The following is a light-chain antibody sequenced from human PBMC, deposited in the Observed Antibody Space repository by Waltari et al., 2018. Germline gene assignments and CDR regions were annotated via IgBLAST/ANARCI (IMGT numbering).Light chain of an antibody. Sequence: QSALTQPASVSGSPGQSITISCTGTSSDGGGYSFVSWYQRHPGTAPKVILYYVDTRPSGVSNRCSGSTSGNAASMIISGLQAEDEADYFCCSYAGRLSVVFGGGTKVTVL. CDR2: YVD. CDR3: CSYAGRLSVV. CDR1: SSDGGGYSF. J-gene: IGLJ2*01. V-gene: IGLV2-23*02.